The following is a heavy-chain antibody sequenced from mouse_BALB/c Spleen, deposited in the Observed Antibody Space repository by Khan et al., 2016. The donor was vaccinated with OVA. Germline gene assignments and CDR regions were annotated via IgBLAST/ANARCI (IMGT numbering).Heavy chain of an antibody. CDR1: GFSLTSYG. CDR2: IWAGGST. D-gene: IGHD1-3*01. CDR3: ARLEDI. Sequence: QMQLEESGPGLVAPSQSLSITCTVSGFSLTSYGVHWVRQPPGKGLEWLGVIWAGGSTNYNSALMSRLSISKDNAKSQVFLKISRMQTDDTAMYYCARLEDIWGQGTTLTVSS. V-gene: IGHV2-9*02. J-gene: IGHJ2*01.